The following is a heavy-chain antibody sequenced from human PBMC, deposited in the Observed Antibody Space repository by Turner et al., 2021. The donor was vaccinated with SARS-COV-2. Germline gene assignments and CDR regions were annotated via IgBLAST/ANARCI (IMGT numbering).Heavy chain of an antibody. D-gene: IGHD6-19*01. J-gene: IGHJ4*02. V-gene: IGHV3-30-3*01. CDR1: GFTFSNYA. CDR3: ARDRITVAGNLDH. CDR2: ISSVGNNQ. Sequence: QVLLVESGGGVVQPGRSLRLSCAASGFTFSNYAMHWVRQAPGKGLEWVAVISSVGNNQHYADSVKGRFTVSRDDSKNSLYLQINSLGAEDTGVYYCARDRITVAGNLDHWGQGTLVTVSS.